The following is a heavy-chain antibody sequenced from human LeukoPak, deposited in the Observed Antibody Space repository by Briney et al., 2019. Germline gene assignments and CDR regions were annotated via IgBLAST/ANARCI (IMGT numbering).Heavy chain of an antibody. CDR3: ARDPLSLAVDSNWFDP. Sequence: ASVTVSFKASGYTFTSYYMHWVRQAPGQGLEWMGLINLSGGSTNYAQKFQGRVTMTRDTSTSTVYMELSSLRSEDTAVYYCARDPLSLAVDSNWFDPWGQGTLVTVSS. V-gene: IGHV1-46*01. CDR1: GYTFTSYY. CDR2: INLSGGST. J-gene: IGHJ5*02. D-gene: IGHD6-19*01.